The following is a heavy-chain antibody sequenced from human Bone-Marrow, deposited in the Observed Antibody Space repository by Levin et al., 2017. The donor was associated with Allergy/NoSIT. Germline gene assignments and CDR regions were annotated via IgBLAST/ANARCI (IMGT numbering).Heavy chain of an antibody. J-gene: IGHJ4*02. Sequence: SETRSLTCAVYGGSFSGYYWSWIRQPPGKGLEWIGEINHSGSTNYNPSLKSRVTISVDTSKNQFSLKLSPVTAADTAVYYCARGYYYGSGSYYNHFDYWGQGTLVTVSS. V-gene: IGHV4-34*01. D-gene: IGHD3-10*01. CDR1: GGSFSGYY. CDR2: INHSGST. CDR3: ARGYYYGSGSYYNHFDY.